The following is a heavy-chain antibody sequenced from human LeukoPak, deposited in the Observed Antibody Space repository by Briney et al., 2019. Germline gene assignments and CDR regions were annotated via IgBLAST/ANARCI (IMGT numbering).Heavy chain of an antibody. CDR2: ISSSSSYI. Sequence: GGSLRLSCAASGFTFSSYSMNWVRQAPGKGLEWVSSISSSSSYIYYADSVKGRFTISRDNAKNSLYLQMNSLRAEDTAVYYCARGPSPFYLAEYFQHWGQGTLVTVSS. J-gene: IGHJ1*01. D-gene: IGHD3-3*01. CDR3: ARGPSPFYLAEYFQH. V-gene: IGHV3-21*01. CDR1: GFTFSSYS.